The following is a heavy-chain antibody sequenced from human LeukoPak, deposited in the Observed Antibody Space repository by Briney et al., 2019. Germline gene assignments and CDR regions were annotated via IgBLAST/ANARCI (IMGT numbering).Heavy chain of an antibody. V-gene: IGHV3-66*01. CDR3: ATGERMVRGDGVDY. J-gene: IGHJ4*02. D-gene: IGHD3-10*01. CDR2: IYSGGST. Sequence: HAGGSLRLSCAASGFTVRNNYMSWVRQAPGKGLEWVSVIYSGGSTYYADSVKGRFTISRDNSKNTLYLQMNSLRAEDTAVYFCATGERMVRGDGVDYWGQGTLDTVSS. CDR1: GFTVRNNY.